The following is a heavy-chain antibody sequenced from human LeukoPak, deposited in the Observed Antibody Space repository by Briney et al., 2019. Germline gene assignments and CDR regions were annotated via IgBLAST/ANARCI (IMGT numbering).Heavy chain of an antibody. D-gene: IGHD6-13*01. CDR1: GFTFSSYG. J-gene: IGHJ4*02. CDR2: IRCDGSNK. Sequence: GGSLRLSCAASGFTFSSYGMHWVRQAPGKGLEWVAFIRCDGSNKYYADSVKGRFTISRDNSKNTLYLQINSLRAEDTAVYYCARQEQQLVTFDYWGQGTLVTVSS. V-gene: IGHV3-30*02. CDR3: ARQEQQLVTFDY.